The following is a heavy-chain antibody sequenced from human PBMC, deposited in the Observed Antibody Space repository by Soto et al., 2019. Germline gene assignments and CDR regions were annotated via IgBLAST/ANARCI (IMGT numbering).Heavy chain of an antibody. CDR1: GGTFSSYA. J-gene: IGHJ3*02. Sequence: QVQLVQSGAEVKKPGSSVKVSCKASGGTFSSYAISWVRQAPGQGLEWMGGIIPVFGTANYAQKFQGRVTITAVESTSTAYIEVCSRRSEDTAVYYCARDRGGHYSGDSGDSDSFYIWGQGTMVTVSS. CDR2: IIPVFGTA. CDR3: ARDRGGHYSGDSGDSDSFYI. D-gene: IGHD2-15*01. V-gene: IGHV1-69*01.